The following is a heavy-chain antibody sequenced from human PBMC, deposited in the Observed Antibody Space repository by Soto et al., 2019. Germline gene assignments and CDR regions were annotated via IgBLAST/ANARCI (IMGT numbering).Heavy chain of an antibody. CDR2: IFYSGSGS. D-gene: IGHD2-15*01. V-gene: IGHV3-64D*06. CDR3: VRGLKWRDLDY. J-gene: IGHJ4*02. Sequence: PGGSLRLACSASGFIFSTFGMCWVRQAAGQGLEYVSAIFYSGSGSYYADPVRGRLTVTRDNSKNMFHLQMSSLRVEDTAIYYCVRGLKWRDLDYWGQGTPVTVSS. CDR1: GFIFSTFG.